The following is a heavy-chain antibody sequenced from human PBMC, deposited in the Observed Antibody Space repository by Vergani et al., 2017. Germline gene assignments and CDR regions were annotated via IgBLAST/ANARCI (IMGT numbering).Heavy chain of an antibody. CDR1: GFTFSSYG. CDR2: IWYDGSNK. CDR3: ARDRAVASPNYVYDY. V-gene: IGHV3-33*01. Sequence: QVQLVESGGGVVQPGRSLRLSCAASGFTFSSYGMHWVRQAPGKGLEWVAVIWYDGSNKYYADSVKGRFTISRDNSKNTLYLQMNSLRAEDTTVYYCARDRAVASPNYVYDYWGQGTLVTVSS. D-gene: IGHD3-16*01. J-gene: IGHJ4*02.